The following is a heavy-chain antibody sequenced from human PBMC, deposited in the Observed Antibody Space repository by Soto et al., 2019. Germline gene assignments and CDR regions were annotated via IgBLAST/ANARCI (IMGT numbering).Heavy chain of an antibody. CDR3: ARGSNRVSGWWSY. D-gene: IGHD6-19*01. Sequence: ASVKVSCKASGYTFTGYYMHRVRQAPGQGLEWMGWINPNSGGTNYAQKFQGWVTMTRDTSISTAYMELSRLRSDDTAVYYCARGSNRVSGWWSYWGQGTLVTVSS. CDR2: INPNSGGT. CDR1: GYTFTGYY. J-gene: IGHJ4*02. V-gene: IGHV1-2*04.